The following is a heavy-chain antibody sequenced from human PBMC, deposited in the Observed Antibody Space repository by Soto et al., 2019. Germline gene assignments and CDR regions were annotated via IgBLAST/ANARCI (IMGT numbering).Heavy chain of an antibody. V-gene: IGHV1-69*01. J-gene: IGHJ6*02. D-gene: IGHD4-17*01. CDR1: GGTFSSYA. CDR3: VMTTVTHYYYYGMDV. Sequence: QVQLVQSGAEVKKPGSSVKVSCEASGGTFSSYAISWVRQAPGQGLEWMGGIIPIFGTANYAQKFQGRVTITADESTSTAYMELSSLRSEDTAVYYCVMTTVTHYYYYGMDVWGQGTTVTVSS. CDR2: IIPIFGTA.